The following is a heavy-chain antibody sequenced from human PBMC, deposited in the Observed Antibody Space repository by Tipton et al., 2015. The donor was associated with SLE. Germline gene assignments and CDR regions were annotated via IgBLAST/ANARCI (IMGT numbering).Heavy chain of an antibody. V-gene: IGHV3-11*06. CDR2: ISSSSSYT. CDR3: ARDKEGYCSGGSCDAFDI. Sequence: SLRLSCAASGFTFSDYYMSWIRQAPGKGLEWVSYISSSSSYTNYADSVKGRFTISRDNAKNSLYLQMNSLRAEDTAVYYCARDKEGYCSGGSCDAFDIWGQGTMVTVSS. J-gene: IGHJ3*02. CDR1: GFTFSDYY. D-gene: IGHD2-15*01.